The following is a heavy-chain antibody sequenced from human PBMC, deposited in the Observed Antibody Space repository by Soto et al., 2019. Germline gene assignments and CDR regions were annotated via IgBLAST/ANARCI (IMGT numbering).Heavy chain of an antibody. CDR1: GGSISSGGYS. CDR2: IYHSGST. Sequence: LSETLSLTCAVSGGSISSGGYSWSWIRQPPGKGLEWIGYIYHSGSTYYNPPLKSRVTISVDRSKNQFSLKLSSVTAADTAVYYCARGLLPNWFDPWGQGTLVTVSS. CDR3: ARGLLPNWFDP. V-gene: IGHV4-30-2*01. J-gene: IGHJ5*02.